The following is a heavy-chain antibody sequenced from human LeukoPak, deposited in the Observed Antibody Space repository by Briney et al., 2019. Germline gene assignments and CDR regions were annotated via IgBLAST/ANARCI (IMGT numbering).Heavy chain of an antibody. Sequence: GGSLRLSCAASGFTFSDYEMNWVRQAPGKGLEFVSFISSSGSPTYYADSVKGRFTISRDNAKNSLFLQMNGLRAEDTAVYYCAVGGGYWGQGTLVTVSS. CDR1: GFTFSDYE. CDR3: AVGGGY. D-gene: IGHD3-16*01. CDR2: ISSSGSPT. V-gene: IGHV3-48*03. J-gene: IGHJ4*02.